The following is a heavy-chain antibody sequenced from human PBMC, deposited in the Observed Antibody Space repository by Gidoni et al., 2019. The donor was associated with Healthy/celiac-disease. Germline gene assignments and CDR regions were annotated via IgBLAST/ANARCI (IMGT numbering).Heavy chain of an antibody. CDR3: ARLHSSGWQYFDY. CDR2: IYYSGST. V-gene: IGHV4-39*01. J-gene: IGHJ4*02. CDR1: GGSISSSSYY. Sequence: QLQLQESGPGLVKPSETLSLTCTVSGGSISSSSYYWGWIRQPPGKGLEWIGSIYYSGSTYYNPSLKSRVTISVDTSKNQFSLKLSSVTATDTAVYYCARLHSSGWQYFDYWGQGTLVTVSS. D-gene: IGHD6-19*01.